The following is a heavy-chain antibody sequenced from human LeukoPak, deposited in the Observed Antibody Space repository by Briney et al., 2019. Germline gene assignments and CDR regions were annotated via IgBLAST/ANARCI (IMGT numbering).Heavy chain of an antibody. D-gene: IGHD6-13*01. V-gene: IGHV4-4*02. CDR1: GGSISSSNW. CDR3: ASLKQHLDY. J-gene: IGHJ4*02. CDR2: IIPSGST. Sequence: SETLSLTCTVSGGSISSSNWWSWVRQPPGKGLEWIGEIIPSGSTSYNPSLKSRVTISVDTSKNQFSLKLSSVTAADTAVYYCASLKQHLDYWGQGTLVTVSS.